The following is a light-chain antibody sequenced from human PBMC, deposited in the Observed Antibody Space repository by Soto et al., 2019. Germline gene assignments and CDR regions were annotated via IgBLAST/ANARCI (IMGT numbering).Light chain of an antibody. CDR1: QGISSY. CDR3: QQYETFSGP. CDR2: AAS. J-gene: IGKJ3*01. V-gene: IGKV1-9*01. Sequence: DIQLTQSPSFLSASVGDRVTITCRASQGISSYLAWYQQKPGKAPKLLIYAASTLQSGVPSRFSGSGSDTEFTLTISSLQPEDFATYYCQQYETFSGPFGPGTNVDI.